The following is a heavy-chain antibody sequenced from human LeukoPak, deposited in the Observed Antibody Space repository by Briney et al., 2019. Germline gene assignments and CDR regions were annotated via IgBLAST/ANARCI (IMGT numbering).Heavy chain of an antibody. V-gene: IGHV1-69*05. J-gene: IGHJ4*02. CDR1: GGTFSSYA. CDR2: IIPIFGTA. Sequence: ASVTVSCKASGGTFSSYAISWVRQAPGQGLEWMGGIIPIFGTANYAQKFQGRVTITTDESTSTAYMELSSLRSEDTAVYYCASSFARYCSSTSCPFDYWGQGTLVTVSS. CDR3: ASSFARYCSSTSCPFDY. D-gene: IGHD2-2*01.